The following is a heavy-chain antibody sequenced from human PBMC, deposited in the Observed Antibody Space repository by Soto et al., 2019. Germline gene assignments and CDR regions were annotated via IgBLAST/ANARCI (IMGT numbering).Heavy chain of an antibody. J-gene: IGHJ4*02. V-gene: IGHV3-23*01. Sequence: GESLKISCAASGFTFNSYAMSWVRQAPGKGLEWVSAISGSGDSTYYADSVRGRFTISRDNSRKTLYLQMKSLRAEDTAEYYCAKGVLLYFGELIPFDYWGQGALVTVSS. CDR3: AKGVLLYFGELIPFDY. CDR2: ISGSGDST. D-gene: IGHD3-10*01. CDR1: GFTFNSYA.